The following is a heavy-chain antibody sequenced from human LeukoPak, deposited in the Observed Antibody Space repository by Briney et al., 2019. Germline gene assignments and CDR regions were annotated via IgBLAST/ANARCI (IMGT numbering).Heavy chain of an antibody. CDR1: GFSFDEYT. CDR3: VTEQNRIFCS. J-gene: IGHJ5*02. CDR2: ITWDGGST. Sequence: GGSLRLSCAASGFSFDEYTMHWVRQAPGKGLEWVSLITWDGGSTFYADSVKGRFTISRNNRKKSLYLQMNSLRAEDTALYFCVTEQNRIFCSWGQGTLVTVSS. V-gene: IGHV3-43D*04. D-gene: IGHD1-14*01.